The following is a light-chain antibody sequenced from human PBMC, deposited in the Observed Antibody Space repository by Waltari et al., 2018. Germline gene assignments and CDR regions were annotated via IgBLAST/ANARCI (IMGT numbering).Light chain of an antibody. Sequence: EVLMTQSPPTQSVSPGERATLSCRARLRIARNLAWYQQIPGQVPRLLIYGASTRATDVPDRISSSGSGTEFTLTISSLQSEDFAVYYCQQYNNWRTFGQGTKLEIK. J-gene: IGKJ2*01. CDR3: QQYNNWRT. V-gene: IGKV3-15*01. CDR1: LRIARN. CDR2: GAS.